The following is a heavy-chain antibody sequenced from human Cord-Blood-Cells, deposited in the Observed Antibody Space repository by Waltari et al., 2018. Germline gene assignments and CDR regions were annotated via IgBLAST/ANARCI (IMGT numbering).Heavy chain of an antibody. J-gene: IGHJ4*02. D-gene: IGHD6-13*01. Sequence: EVQLVESGGVVVQPGGSLRLSCAASGFTLDDSHMHWVRHAPGKGLEGVSLISWDGGSTYYADSVKGRFTISRDNSKNSLYLQMNSLRTEDTALYYCAKDRYSSSWYYFDYWGQGTLVTVSS. CDR1: GFTLDDSH. CDR2: ISWDGGST. CDR3: AKDRYSSSWYYFDY. V-gene: IGHV3-43*01.